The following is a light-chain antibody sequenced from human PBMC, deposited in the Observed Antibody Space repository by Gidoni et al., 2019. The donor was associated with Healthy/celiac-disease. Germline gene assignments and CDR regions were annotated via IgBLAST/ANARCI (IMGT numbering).Light chain of an antibody. Sequence: EIVLTQSPGTLSLSPGERATLSCRASQIVSSSYLAWYQQKPGQAPRLLIYGASSRATGIPDRFSGSGSGTDFTLTISRLEPEDFAVYYCQQYGSSPWTFGQXTKVEIK. CDR1: QIVSSSY. J-gene: IGKJ1*01. V-gene: IGKV3-20*01. CDR2: GAS. CDR3: QQYGSSPWT.